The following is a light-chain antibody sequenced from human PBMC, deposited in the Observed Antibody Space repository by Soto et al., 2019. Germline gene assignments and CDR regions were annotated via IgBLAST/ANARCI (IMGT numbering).Light chain of an antibody. J-gene: IGLJ7*01. V-gene: IGLV2-23*02. CDR3: CSYSGRSTIAV. CDR2: EVS. Sequence: QSALTQPASVSGSPGHSLTISCTGTSSDVGSYNLVSWYQQHQTKAPKLMIYEVSERPSGVSHRFSGSKSDNTASLTVYGLQSEDEEYYDYCSYSGRSTIAVLGGGTQKTVL. CDR1: SSDVGSYNL.